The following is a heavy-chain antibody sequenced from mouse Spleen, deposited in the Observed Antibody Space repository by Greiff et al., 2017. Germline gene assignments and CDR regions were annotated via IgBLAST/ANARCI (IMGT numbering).Heavy chain of an antibody. CDR2: INPGSGGT. CDR1: GYAFTNYL. Sequence: VQLQQSGAELVRPGTSVKVSCKASGYAFTNYLIEWVKQRPGQGLEWIGVINPGSGGTNYNEKFKGKATLTADKSSSTAYMQLSSLTSEDSAVYFCARRGTTVGDYWGQGTTLTVSS. V-gene: IGHV1-54*01. D-gene: IGHD1-1*01. J-gene: IGHJ2*01. CDR3: ARRGTTVGDY.